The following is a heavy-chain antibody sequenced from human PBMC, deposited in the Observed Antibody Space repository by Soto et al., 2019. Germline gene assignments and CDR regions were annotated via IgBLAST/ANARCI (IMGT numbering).Heavy chain of an antibody. V-gene: IGHV1-18*04. D-gene: IGHD4-17*01. J-gene: IGHJ3*02. CDR1: AYTFTSSG. CDR2: ISAYNGNT. Sequence: ASLNGSCKSSAYTFTSSGISWVRQPRVQGLEWMGWISAYNGNTNYAQKLQGRVTMTTDTSTSTAYMELRSLRSDDTAVYYCARVSGVTTLEFDAFDIWGQGTMVTVSS. CDR3: ARVSGVTTLEFDAFDI.